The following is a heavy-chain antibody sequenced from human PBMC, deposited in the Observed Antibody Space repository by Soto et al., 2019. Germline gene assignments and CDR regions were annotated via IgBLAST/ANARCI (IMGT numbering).Heavy chain of an antibody. D-gene: IGHD2-15*01. CDR2: IIPIFGTA. Sequence: ASVKVSCKASGGTFSSYAISWVRQAPGQGLEWMGGIIPIFGTANYAQKFQGRVTITADKSTSTAYMELSSLRSEDTAVYYCAREEVGYCSGGSCYYSFDYWGQGTLVTVSS. CDR1: GGTFSSYA. CDR3: AREEVGYCSGGSCYYSFDY. V-gene: IGHV1-69*06. J-gene: IGHJ4*02.